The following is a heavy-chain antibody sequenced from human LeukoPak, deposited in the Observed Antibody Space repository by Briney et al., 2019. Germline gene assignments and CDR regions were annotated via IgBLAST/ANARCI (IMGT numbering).Heavy chain of an antibody. Sequence: GRSLRLSCAASGLTFSSYAMHWVRQAPGKGLEWVAVISYDGSNKYYADSVKGRFTISRDNSKNTLYLQMNSLRAEDTAVYYCARIPITMIVVADDYWGQGTLVTISS. CDR3: ARIPITMIVVADDY. J-gene: IGHJ4*02. CDR2: ISYDGSNK. D-gene: IGHD3-22*01. CDR1: GLTFSSYA. V-gene: IGHV3-30-3*01.